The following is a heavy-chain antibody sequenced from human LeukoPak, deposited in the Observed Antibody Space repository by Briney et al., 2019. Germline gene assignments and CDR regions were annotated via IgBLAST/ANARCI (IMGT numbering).Heavy chain of an antibody. J-gene: IGHJ4*02. D-gene: IGHD3-22*01. CDR3: AGQFDSSGSYIY. CDR2: IYHSGST. V-gene: IGHV4-39*07. CDR1: GGSISSSSYY. Sequence: PSETLSLTCTVSGGSISSSSYYWGWIRQPPGKGLEWIGSIYHSGSTYYNPSLKSRATISVDTSKNQFSLKLKSVTAADTAVYYCAGQFDSSGSYIYWGQGTLVTVSS.